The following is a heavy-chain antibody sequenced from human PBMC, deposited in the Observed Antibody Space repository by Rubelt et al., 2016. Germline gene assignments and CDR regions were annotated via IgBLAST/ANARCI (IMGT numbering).Heavy chain of an antibody. CDR1: GYTFTGYY. CDR3: ASSSGSYYSLDY. J-gene: IGHJ4*02. Sequence: QVQLVQSGAEVKKPGASVKVSCKASGYTFTGYYMHWVRQAPGQGLEWMGWINPNSGGTNYAQRFQGRVTMNRDTAISTAYMELGRLRSDDTAVYYCASSSGSYYSLDYWGQGTLVTVSS. V-gene: IGHV1-2*02. CDR2: INPNSGGT. D-gene: IGHD1-26*01.